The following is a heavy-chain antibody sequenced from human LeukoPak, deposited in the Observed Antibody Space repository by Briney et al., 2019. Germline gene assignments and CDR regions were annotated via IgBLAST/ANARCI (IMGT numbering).Heavy chain of an antibody. V-gene: IGHV3-48*03. J-gene: IGHJ3*02. Sequence: GGSLRLSCAASGFTFSSYEMNWVRQAPGKGLEWVSYISSSGSTIYYADSVKGRFTISRDNSKNTLYLQMNSLRAEDTAVYYCARDGYNPDAFDIWGQGTMVTVSS. D-gene: IGHD5-24*01. CDR1: GFTFSSYE. CDR3: ARDGYNPDAFDI. CDR2: ISSSGSTI.